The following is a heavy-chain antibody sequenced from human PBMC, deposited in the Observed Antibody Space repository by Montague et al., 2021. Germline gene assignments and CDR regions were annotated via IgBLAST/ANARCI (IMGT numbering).Heavy chain of an antibody. CDR2: INYSGST. D-gene: IGHD6-6*01. J-gene: IGHJ5*02. CDR1: GGSIRSYY. CDR3: ARALAARWWFDP. Sequence: SETLSLTCTISGGSIRSYYWNWIRQPPGKGLEWIGYINYSGSTNYNPSLKSRVNISLDTSNYQFSLSLRSVTAADTAVYYCARALAARWWFDPWGQGTLVTVSS. V-gene: IGHV4-59*01.